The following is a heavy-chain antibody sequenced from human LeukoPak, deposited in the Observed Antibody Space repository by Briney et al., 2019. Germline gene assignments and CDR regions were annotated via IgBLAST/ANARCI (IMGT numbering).Heavy chain of an antibody. CDR1: GGSFSGYY. D-gene: IGHD2-15*01. V-gene: IGHV4-34*01. CDR3: ANGPYCSGGSCYLFDP. J-gene: IGHJ5*02. CDR2: INRSGST. Sequence: PSETLSLTCAVYGGSFSGYYWSWIRQPPGKGLEWIGEINRSGSTNYNPSLKSRVTISVDTSNNQFSLKLSSVTAADTAVYYCANGPYCSGGSCYLFDPWGQGTLVTVSS.